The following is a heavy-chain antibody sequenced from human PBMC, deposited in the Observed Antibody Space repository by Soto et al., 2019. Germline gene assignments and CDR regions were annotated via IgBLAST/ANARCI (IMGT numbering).Heavy chain of an antibody. D-gene: IGHD5-18*01. CDR1: GFTFSSYG. CDR2: ISYDGSNK. V-gene: IGHV3-30*18. Sequence: QVQLVESGGGVVQPGRSLRLSCAASGFTFSSYGMHWVRQAPGKGLEWVAVISYDGSNKYYADSVKGRFTISRDNSKNTLYLQMNSLRAEDTAVYYCAKGKLYRYGYLGWFDPWGQGTLVTVSS. J-gene: IGHJ5*02. CDR3: AKGKLYRYGYLGWFDP.